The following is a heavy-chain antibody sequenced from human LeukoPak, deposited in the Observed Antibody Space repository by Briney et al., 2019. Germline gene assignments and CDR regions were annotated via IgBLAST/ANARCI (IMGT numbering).Heavy chain of an antibody. V-gene: IGHV3-20*01. J-gene: IGHJ4*02. Sequence: PGGSLRLSCATSGFTFDDHGLSWVRQAPGKGLEWVPGINWNSGSKRYAASVKGRFTISRDNARNSVYLEMTSLRAEDTAFYHCVRHFNSVATMQIDYWGQGTLVSVSS. CDR3: VRHFNSVATMQIDY. CDR1: GFTFDDHG. CDR2: INWNSGSK. D-gene: IGHD5-12*01.